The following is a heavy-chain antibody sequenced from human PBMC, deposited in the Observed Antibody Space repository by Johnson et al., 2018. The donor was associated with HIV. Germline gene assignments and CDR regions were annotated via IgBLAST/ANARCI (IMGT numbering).Heavy chain of an antibody. CDR3: AKGGSYAPFDAFDI. CDR2: ISHDGNKK. J-gene: IGHJ3*02. CDR1: GFTFSTFG. Sequence: QVQLVESGGGVVQPGRSLRLSCAASGFTFSTFGMHWVRQAPGKGLEWVAFISHDGNKKYYADSVKGRFTISRDNSKNTLYLQMNSLRAEDTAVYYCAKGGSYAPFDAFDIWGQGTMVTVSS. D-gene: IGHD1-26*01. V-gene: IGHV3-30*18.